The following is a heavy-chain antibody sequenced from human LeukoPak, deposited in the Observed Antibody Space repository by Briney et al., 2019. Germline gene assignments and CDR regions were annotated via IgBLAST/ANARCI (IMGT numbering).Heavy chain of an antibody. V-gene: IGHV3-30-3*01. CDR2: ISYDGSNK. D-gene: IGHD4-17*01. Sequence: PGGSLRLSCAASGFTFSSYAMHWVRQAPGKGLEWVAVISYDGSNKYYADSVKGRFTISRDNSKNTLYLQMNSLRAEDTAVYYCARILTGENMTTVTTAYFGRDWYFDLWGRGTLVTVSS. J-gene: IGHJ2*01. CDR1: GFTFSSYA. CDR3: ARILTGENMTTVTTAYFGRDWYFDL.